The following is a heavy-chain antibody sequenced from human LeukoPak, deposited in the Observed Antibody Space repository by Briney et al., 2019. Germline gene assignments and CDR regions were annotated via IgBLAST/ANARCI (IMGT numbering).Heavy chain of an antibody. D-gene: IGHD3-22*01. J-gene: IGHJ6*02. CDR1: GFTFSSYE. CDR2: ISSSGSTI. Sequence: PGRSLRLSCAASGFTFSSYEMNWVRQAPGKGLEWVSYISSSGSTIYYADSVKGRFTISRDNAKNSLSLQMNSLRAEDTAVYYCARPLITTYYYYDMDVWGHGTTVTVSS. CDR3: ARPLITTYYYYDMDV. V-gene: IGHV3-48*03.